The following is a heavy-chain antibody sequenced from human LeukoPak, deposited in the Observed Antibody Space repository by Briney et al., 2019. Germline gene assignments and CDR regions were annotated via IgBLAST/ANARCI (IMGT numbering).Heavy chain of an antibody. D-gene: IGHD3-10*01. Sequence: GASVTVSCKASGYTFSNYIISWVRQAPGQGLEWMGCISAYNGNTNYAQKLQGRVTMTTDTSTSTAYMELRSLRSDDTAVYYCARDRSSSDYWGQGTLVTASS. V-gene: IGHV1-18*04. J-gene: IGHJ4*02. CDR2: ISAYNGNT. CDR1: GYTFSNYI. CDR3: ARDRSSSDY.